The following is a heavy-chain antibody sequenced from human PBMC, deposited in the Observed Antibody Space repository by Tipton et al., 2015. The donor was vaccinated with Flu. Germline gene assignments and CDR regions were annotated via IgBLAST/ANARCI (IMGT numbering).Heavy chain of an antibody. CDR1: GGSFSGYY. J-gene: IGHJ1*01. Sequence: LSCAVYGGSFSGYYWCWSRQRPGEGLAWIGEIDDSGSTNYNPSLKSRVTISVDTSKNQFSLKLNSVTAADTAVYYCARGRGISYRNENNVYAVLQYWGQGTLVRVSS. D-gene: IGHD2/OR15-2a*01. CDR2: IDDSGST. V-gene: IGHV4-34*01. CDR3: ARGRGISYRNENNVYAVLQY.